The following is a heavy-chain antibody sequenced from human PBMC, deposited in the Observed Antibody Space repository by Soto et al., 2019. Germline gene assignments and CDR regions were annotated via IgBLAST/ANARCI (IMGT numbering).Heavy chain of an antibody. J-gene: IGHJ4*02. Sequence: ASVKVSCKASGYSFTNHGISWVRQAPGQGLEWMGWISGNDGKTKYARKFQGRVTMTTDTSTSTAYMEVRSLRSDDTAVYYCDRDDCPLAYYFDHWGQGTLVTVSS. D-gene: IGHD2-21*02. V-gene: IGHV1-18*01. CDR3: DRDDCPLAYYFDH. CDR1: GYSFTNHG. CDR2: ISGNDGKT.